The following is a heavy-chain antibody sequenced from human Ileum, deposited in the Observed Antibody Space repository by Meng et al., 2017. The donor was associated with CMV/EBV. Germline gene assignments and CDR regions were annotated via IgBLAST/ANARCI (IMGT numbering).Heavy chain of an antibody. CDR3: TKDGGYNRFDP. J-gene: IGHJ5*02. D-gene: IGHD3-16*01. V-gene: IGHV3-48*03. CDR2: ITGRGDTI. Sequence: GESLKISCVASGFTFSSYEMNWVRQAPGKGLEWISSITGRGDTIYYADSVRGRFTVSRDNGVNSLYLHMNSLGVEDTAIYYCTKDGGYNRFDPWGQGTLVTVSS. CDR1: GFTFSSYE.